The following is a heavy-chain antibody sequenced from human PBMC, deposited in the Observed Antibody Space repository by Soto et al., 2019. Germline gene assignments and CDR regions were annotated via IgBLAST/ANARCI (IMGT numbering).Heavy chain of an antibody. V-gene: IGHV1-69*06. CDR1: RGTFSSYA. CDR3: ARGGVVGSAATAVASWFDP. J-gene: IGHJ5*02. D-gene: IGHD2-2*01. Sequence: SVKVSCKASRGTFSSYAISWVRQAPGQGIEWMGGIIAIFGTANYAQKFQGRVTITADKSTSTAYMELCSLSSEDTAVYYCARGGVVGSAATAVASWFDPWGRGTRVTVAS. CDR2: IIAIFGTA.